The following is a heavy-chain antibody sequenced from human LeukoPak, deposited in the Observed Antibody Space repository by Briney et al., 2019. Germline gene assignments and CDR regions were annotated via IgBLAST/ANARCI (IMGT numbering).Heavy chain of an antibody. Sequence: GESLKISCAASGFTFSSYWMHWVRQAPGKGLVWVSRIKTDGSSTDYADSVKGRFTISRDNAKNTMYLQMNSLRAEDTAVYYCARGVSGTGPDIWGLGTMVTVSS. D-gene: IGHD5/OR15-5a*01. CDR2: IKTDGSST. V-gene: IGHV3-74*01. CDR3: ARGVSGTGPDI. J-gene: IGHJ3*02. CDR1: GFTFSSYW.